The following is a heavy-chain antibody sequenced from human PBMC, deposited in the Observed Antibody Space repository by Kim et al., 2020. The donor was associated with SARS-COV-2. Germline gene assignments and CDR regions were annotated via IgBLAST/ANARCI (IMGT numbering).Heavy chain of an antibody. CDR1: GDSISSYY. V-gene: IGHV4-59*01. J-gene: IGHJ6*02. CDR3: ARSYSRSNFYYYGMDV. CDR2: IYYDGST. D-gene: IGHD6-6*01. Sequence: SETLSLTCTVSGDSISSYYWSWIRQPPGKGLEWIGYIYYDGSTNYNPSLKSRVTISSDTSKTQFSLRLSSVTAADTALYFCARSYSRSNFYYYGMDVWGQGTTVTVSS.